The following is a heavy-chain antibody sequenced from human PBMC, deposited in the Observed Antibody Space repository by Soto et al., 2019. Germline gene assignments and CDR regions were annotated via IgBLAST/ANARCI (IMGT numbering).Heavy chain of an antibody. D-gene: IGHD3-16*01. Sequence: QVQLQESGPGLVKPSETLSLTCTVSGDSVSSGSYYWTWIRQPPGKGLEWIGYPYYTGTTNYNPSLKSRVTMSLETSSNQFSLRLRSVTAADTAVYFCARTFCSTTFCPAHGMDVWGQGTSVTVSS. CDR2: PYYTGTT. CDR1: GDSVSSGSYY. V-gene: IGHV4-61*01. J-gene: IGHJ6*01. CDR3: ARTFCSTTFCPAHGMDV.